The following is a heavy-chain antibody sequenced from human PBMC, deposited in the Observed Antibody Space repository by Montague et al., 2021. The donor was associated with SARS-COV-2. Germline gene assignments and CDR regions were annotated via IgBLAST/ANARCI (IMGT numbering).Heavy chain of an antibody. D-gene: IGHD3-3*01. CDR2: INHSAST. V-gene: IGHV4-34*01. Sequence: SETLSLTCAVYGGSLSGYYWAWIRQTPAKGFLWIGEINHSASTNYNPSLKSRLTISVDTSKKQFSLKLNSMTAADTAVYYCARGADYDFWSGFLRYKWFDPWGLGTPVTVSS. CDR3: ARGADYDFWSGFLRYKWFDP. CDR1: GGSLSGYY. J-gene: IGHJ5*02.